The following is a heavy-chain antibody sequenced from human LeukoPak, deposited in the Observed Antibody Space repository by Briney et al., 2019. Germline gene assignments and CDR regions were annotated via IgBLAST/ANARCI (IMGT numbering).Heavy chain of an antibody. CDR3: ASFIEYYGMDI. J-gene: IGHJ6*02. V-gene: IGHV1-69*13. Sequence: GASVKVSCKASGGTFSSYAISWVRQAPGQGLEWMGGIIPIFGTANYAQKFQGRVTITADESTSTAYMELSSLRSEDTAVYYCASFIEYYGMDIWGQGTTVTVSS. CDR1: GGTFSSYA. CDR2: IIPIFGTA. D-gene: IGHD1-26*01.